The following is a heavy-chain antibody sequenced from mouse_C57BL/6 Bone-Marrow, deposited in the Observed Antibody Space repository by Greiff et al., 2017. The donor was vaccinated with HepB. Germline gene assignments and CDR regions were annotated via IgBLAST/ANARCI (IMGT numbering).Heavy chain of an antibody. CDR1: GYSITSGYY. CDR2: ISYDGSN. J-gene: IGHJ3*01. V-gene: IGHV3-6*01. D-gene: IGHD2-5*01. Sequence: EVQLVESGPGLVKPSQSLSLTCSVTGYSITSGYYWNWIRQFPGNKLEWMGYISYDGSNNYNPSLKNRISITRDTSKNQFFLKLNSVTTEDTATYYCARVDSNYLFAYWGQGTLVTVSA. CDR3: ARVDSNYLFAY.